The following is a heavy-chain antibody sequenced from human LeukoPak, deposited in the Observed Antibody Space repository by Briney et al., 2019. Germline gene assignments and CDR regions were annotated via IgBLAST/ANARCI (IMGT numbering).Heavy chain of an antibody. V-gene: IGHV3-74*01. CDR2: INSDGSST. Sequence: GGSLRLSCAASGFTFSSYWMHWVRQAPGKGLVWVSRINSDGSSTSYADSVKGRFTISRDNAKNTLYLQMNSLRAEDTAVYYCARPRYYYYMDDWGKGTTVTVSS. J-gene: IGHJ6*03. CDR3: ARPRYYYYMDD. CDR1: GFTFSSYW.